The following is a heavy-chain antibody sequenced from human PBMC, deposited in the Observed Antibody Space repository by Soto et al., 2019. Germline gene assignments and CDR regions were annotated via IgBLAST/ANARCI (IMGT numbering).Heavy chain of an antibody. CDR3: ASSGSCSGGF. J-gene: IGHJ4*02. Sequence: QVQLQESGPGLVKPSETLSLTCTVSGGAVSSGRYYWSWTRQPPGKGLDWIGYIFYSGSTKYNTSLKSRVNISVDTSKNQFSLKLTSMNAADTAVYYCASSGSCSGGFWGRGTLVTVSS. D-gene: IGHD6-19*01. CDR1: GGAVSSGRYY. V-gene: IGHV4-61*01. CDR2: IFYSGST.